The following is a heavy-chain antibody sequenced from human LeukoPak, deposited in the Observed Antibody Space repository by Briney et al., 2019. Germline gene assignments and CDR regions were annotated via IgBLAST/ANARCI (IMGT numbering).Heavy chain of an antibody. CDR2: IYYSGST. D-gene: IGHD4-17*01. Sequence: PSQTLSLTCTVSGGSISSGGYYWSWIRQHPGTGLEWIGYIYYSGSTYYNPSLKSRVTISVDTSKNQFSLKLSSVTAADTAVYYCARRSGRTVTRYFDLWGRGTLVTVSS. CDR3: ARRSGRTVTRYFDL. CDR1: GGSISSGGYY. J-gene: IGHJ2*01. V-gene: IGHV4-31*03.